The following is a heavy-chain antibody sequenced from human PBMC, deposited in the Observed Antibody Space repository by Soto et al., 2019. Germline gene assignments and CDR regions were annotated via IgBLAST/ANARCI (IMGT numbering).Heavy chain of an antibody. D-gene: IGHD6-13*01. CDR2: INSGGGSR. V-gene: IGHV3-23*04. CDR1: GFTFTSYA. Sequence: EVQLVESGGGLVQPGGSLRLSCVASGFTFTSYAMSWVRQAPGKGLEWVSTINSGGGSRDYADSVKGRFTISRDYSKKTLNLQMNSLRAEDTAVYYCAKNWGIAASRAAFDIWGQGTLVTVSS. CDR3: AKNWGIAASRAAFDI. J-gene: IGHJ3*02.